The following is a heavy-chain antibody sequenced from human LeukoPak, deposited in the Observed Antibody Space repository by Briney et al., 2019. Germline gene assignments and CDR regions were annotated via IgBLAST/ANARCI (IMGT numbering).Heavy chain of an antibody. J-gene: IGHJ4*02. CDR1: GGSISSSSYY. CDR3: AKDSTPSDFWSGLDY. Sequence: PSETLSLSCTVSGGSISSSSYYWGWIRQPPGKGLEWIGSIYYSGSTYYNPSLKSRVTISVDTSKNQFSLKLSSVTAADTAVYYCAKDSTPSDFWSGLDYWGQGTLVTVSS. CDR2: IYYSGST. V-gene: IGHV4-39*07. D-gene: IGHD3-3*01.